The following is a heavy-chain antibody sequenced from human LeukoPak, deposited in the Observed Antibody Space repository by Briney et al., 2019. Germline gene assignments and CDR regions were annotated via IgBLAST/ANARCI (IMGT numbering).Heavy chain of an antibody. D-gene: IGHD3-10*01. J-gene: IGHJ6*03. V-gene: IGHV4-61*02. CDR1: GGSINSGSYY. CDR3: ASSPITMVRGVPYYYYYYMDV. Sequence: TLSLTCTVSGGSINSGSYYWSWIRQPAGKGLEWIGRIYTSGSTNYNSSLKSRVTISVDTSKNQFSLKLSSVTAADTAVYYCASSPITMVRGVPYYYYYYMDVWGKGTTVTISS. CDR2: IYTSGST.